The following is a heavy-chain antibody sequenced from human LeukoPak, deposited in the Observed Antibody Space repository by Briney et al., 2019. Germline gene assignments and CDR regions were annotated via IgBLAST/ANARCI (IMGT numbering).Heavy chain of an antibody. CDR3: ARVIATRPHYHYYMDV. CDR1: GFTFSSYA. Sequence: GGSLRLSCAASGFTFSSYAMSWVRQAPGKGLEWVSYISNSGRTIYYADSVKGRFTISRANAENSLYLQMSSLRAEDTAVYYCARVIATRPHYHYYMDVWGKGTTVTVSS. CDR2: ISNSGRTI. D-gene: IGHD6-6*01. V-gene: IGHV3-48*04. J-gene: IGHJ6*03.